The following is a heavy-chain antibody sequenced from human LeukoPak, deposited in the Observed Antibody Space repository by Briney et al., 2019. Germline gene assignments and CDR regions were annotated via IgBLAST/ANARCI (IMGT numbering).Heavy chain of an antibody. J-gene: IGHJ4*02. CDR2: IYYSGDT. CDR3: ARAITTGTFGY. CDR1: GGSISSSSHY. D-gene: IGHD1-1*01. V-gene: IGHV4-39*07. Sequence: NPSETLSLTCTVSGGSISSSSHYWGWIRQPPGKGLEWIGTIYYSGDTYYNPSLKSRVTISVDTSKNQFSLKLTSVTAAGTAVYYCARAITTGTFGYWGQGTLVTVSS.